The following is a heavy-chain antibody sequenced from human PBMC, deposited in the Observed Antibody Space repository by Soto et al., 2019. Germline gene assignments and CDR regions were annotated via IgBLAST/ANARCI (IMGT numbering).Heavy chain of an antibody. CDR3: ARGRADYDFRSGQLGDYGMVV. Sequence: QVQLVQSGAEVKKPGASVKVSCKASGYTFTSYDINWVRQATGQGLEWMGWMNPNSGNTGYAQKFQGRVTMTRNTSISTAYMELSSLRSEDTAVYYCARGRADYDFRSGQLGDYGMVVWGQGTTVTVSS. J-gene: IGHJ6*02. V-gene: IGHV1-8*01. CDR1: GYTFTSYD. CDR2: MNPNSGNT. D-gene: IGHD3-3*01.